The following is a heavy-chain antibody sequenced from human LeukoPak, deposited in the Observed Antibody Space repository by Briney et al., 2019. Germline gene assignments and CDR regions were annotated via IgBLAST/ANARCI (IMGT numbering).Heavy chain of an antibody. D-gene: IGHD3-22*01. CDR1: GFTFSSYA. Sequence: GGSLRLSCAASGFTFSSYAMSWVRQAPGKGLEWVPAISGSGGSTYYADSVKGRFTISRDNSKNTLYLQMNSLGAEDTAVYYCAKGKRITMIVVVTSFDYWGQGTLVTVSS. CDR2: ISGSGGST. V-gene: IGHV3-23*01. CDR3: AKGKRITMIVVVTSFDY. J-gene: IGHJ4*02.